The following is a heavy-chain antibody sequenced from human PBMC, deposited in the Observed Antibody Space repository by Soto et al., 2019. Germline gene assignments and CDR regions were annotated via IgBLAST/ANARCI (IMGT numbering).Heavy chain of an antibody. Sequence: ASVKVSCKASGYTFTSYAMHWVRQAPGQRLEWMGWINAGNGNTKYSQKFQGRVTITRDTSASTAYMELSSLRSEDTAVYYCTREATYDFWSGYSPFFDYWGQGTLVTVSS. J-gene: IGHJ4*02. CDR3: TREATYDFWSGYSPFFDY. CDR2: INAGNGNT. D-gene: IGHD3-3*01. V-gene: IGHV1-3*01. CDR1: GYTFTSYA.